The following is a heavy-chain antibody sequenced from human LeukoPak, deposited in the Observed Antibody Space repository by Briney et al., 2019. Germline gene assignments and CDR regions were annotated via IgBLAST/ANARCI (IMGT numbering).Heavy chain of an antibody. CDR1: GYTFTSYY. Sequence: GASVKVSCKASGYTFTSYYMHWVRQAPGQGLEWMGIINPSGNSTNYAQKFQGRVTMTRDTSTSTVYMELSSLRSEDTAVYYCARDSSKGRVVTPWGQGTLVTVSS. V-gene: IGHV1-46*03. CDR3: ARDSSKGRVVTP. D-gene: IGHD4-23*01. J-gene: IGHJ5*02. CDR2: INPSGNST.